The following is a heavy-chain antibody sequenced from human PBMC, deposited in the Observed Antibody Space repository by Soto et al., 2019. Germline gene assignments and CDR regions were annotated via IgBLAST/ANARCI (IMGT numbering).Heavy chain of an antibody. J-gene: IGHJ1*01. CDR3: AKDGLNGYYTDHH. CDR2: ISFDGSYK. Sequence: QVQLVESGGGVVQPGRSLRLSCAASGFTFSDYGMHWVRQAPGKGLEWVALISFDGSYKYYADSVKGRFTISRDDSKNTLYLQMDSLRAEDTAMYYCAKDGLNGYYTDHHWGQGTLVTVSS. V-gene: IGHV3-30*18. D-gene: IGHD3-3*01. CDR1: GFTFSDYG.